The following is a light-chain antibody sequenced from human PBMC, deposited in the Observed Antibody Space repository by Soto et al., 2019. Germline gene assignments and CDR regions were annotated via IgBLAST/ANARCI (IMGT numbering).Light chain of an antibody. Sequence: EIGMTQSPATLSLSPGERATLSCRASQSISSNLAWYQQKPGQAPRLLIYGASTRAPDIPARFSGSGSGTEFTLTISSLQSADFAVYYCQHYNNWPPLTFGGGTKVDI. CDR2: GAS. CDR3: QHYNNWPPLT. V-gene: IGKV3-15*01. J-gene: IGKJ4*01. CDR1: QSISSN.